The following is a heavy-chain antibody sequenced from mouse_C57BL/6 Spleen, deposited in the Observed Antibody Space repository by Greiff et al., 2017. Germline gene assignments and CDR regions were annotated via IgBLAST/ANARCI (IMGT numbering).Heavy chain of an antibody. Sequence: VQLQQPGAELVRPGSSVKLSCKASGYTFTSYWMDWVKQRPGQGLEWIGNIYPSDSETHYNQKFKDKATLTVDKSSSTAYMQLSSLTSEDSAVYDCARERTGYFDYWGQGTTLTVSS. CDR1: GYTFTSYW. V-gene: IGHV1-61*01. CDR3: ARERTGYFDY. CDR2: IYPSDSET. J-gene: IGHJ2*01. D-gene: IGHD4-1*01.